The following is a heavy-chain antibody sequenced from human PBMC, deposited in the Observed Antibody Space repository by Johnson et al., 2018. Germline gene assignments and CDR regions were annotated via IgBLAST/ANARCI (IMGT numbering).Heavy chain of an antibody. CDR3: AKDGGGFGVFIMGYYGVDV. CDR1: GFTFSSYG. CDR2: ISYDGSNK. J-gene: IGHJ6*02. V-gene: IGHV3-30*18. D-gene: IGHD3-3*01. Sequence: QVQLVQSGGGVVQPGRSLRLSCAASGFTFSSYGMHWVRQAPGKGLEWVAVISYDGSNKYYADSVKGRFTIHRDNSKNTRYLQMNSLRAGDTAVYSFAKDGGGFGVFIMGYYGVDVSGQGTTVTVSS.